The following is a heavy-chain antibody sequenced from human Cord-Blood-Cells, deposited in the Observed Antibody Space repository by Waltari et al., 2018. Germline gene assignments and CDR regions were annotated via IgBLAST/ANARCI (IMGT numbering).Heavy chain of an antibody. V-gene: IGHV1-2*04. Sequence: QVQLVQSGAEVKKPGASVKVSCKASGYTFTGYYMHWVRQAPGQGLEWMEWINPTSGGTNYAQKFQGWVTMTRDTSISTAYMELSRLRSDDTAVYYCARTGLGGLDAFDIWGQGTMVTVSS. CDR1: GYTFTGYY. CDR2: INPTSGGT. CDR3: ARTGLGGLDAFDI. J-gene: IGHJ3*02. D-gene: IGHD3-16*01.